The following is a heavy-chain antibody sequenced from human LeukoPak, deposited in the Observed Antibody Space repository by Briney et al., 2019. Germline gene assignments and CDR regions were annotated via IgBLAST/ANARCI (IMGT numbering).Heavy chain of an antibody. V-gene: IGHV3-23*01. CDR2: LRNSGSSP. D-gene: IGHD4-23*01. Sequence: GGSLRLSCVGSGFTFSNYAMTWVRQAPGKGLEWVSALRNSGSSPYYADSVKGRFTISRDNSQNTLYLQMNSLRAEDTAVYYCATPQGTVVTHDPFDYWGQGTLVTVSS. CDR1: GFTFSNYA. CDR3: ATPQGTVVTHDPFDY. J-gene: IGHJ4*02.